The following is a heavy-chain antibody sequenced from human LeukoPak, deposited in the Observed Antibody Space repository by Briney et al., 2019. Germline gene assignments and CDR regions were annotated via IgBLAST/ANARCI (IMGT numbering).Heavy chain of an antibody. CDR1: GVSISSYY. CDR2: IYYSGST. J-gene: IGHJ6*02. Sequence: SETLSLTCTVSGVSISSYYWSWIRQPPGKGLEWIGYIYYSGSTNYNPSLKSRVTISVDTSKNQFSLKLSSVTAADTAVYYCARKYYYDSRAPMDVWGQGTTVTVSS. CDR3: ARKYYYDSRAPMDV. D-gene: IGHD3-22*01. V-gene: IGHV4-59*08.